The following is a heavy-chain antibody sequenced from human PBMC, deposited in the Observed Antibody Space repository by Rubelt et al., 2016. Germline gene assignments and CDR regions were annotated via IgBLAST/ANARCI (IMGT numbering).Heavy chain of an antibody. Sequence: EVQLLESGGGLVQPGGSLRLSCAASGFSFSSSWMNWVRQSPGKGLEWVSVIYSGGRTYYADSVKGRFAISRDNSKNTLYLQMNSLRAEETAVYYCARLLGYSYEEYHYGMDVWGQGTTVTVSS. CDR2: IYSGGRT. D-gene: IGHD6-13*01. V-gene: IGHV3-66*04. CDR1: GFSFSSSW. J-gene: IGHJ6*02. CDR3: ARLLGYSYEEYHYGMDV.